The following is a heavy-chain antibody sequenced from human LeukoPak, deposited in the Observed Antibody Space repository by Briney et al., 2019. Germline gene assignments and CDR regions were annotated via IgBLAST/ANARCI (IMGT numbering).Heavy chain of an antibody. V-gene: IGHV3-13*01. CDR1: GFTFSSYD. Sequence: GGSLRLSCAASGFTFSSYDMHWVRHPTGKGLEWVSTVGTAADTHYPDSVKGRFTISRENSKNSLYLQMNSLRAGDTAVYYCARGSYGPPSFGFDYWGQGTLVTVSS. D-gene: IGHD4-17*01. CDR2: VGTAADT. CDR3: ARGSYGPPSFGFDY. J-gene: IGHJ4*02.